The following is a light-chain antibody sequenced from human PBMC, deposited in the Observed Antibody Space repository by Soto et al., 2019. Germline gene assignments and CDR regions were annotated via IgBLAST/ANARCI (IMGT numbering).Light chain of an antibody. CDR2: DAS. CDR3: QQRSNWQKLT. J-gene: IGKJ4*01. V-gene: IGKV3-11*01. CDR1: QSVSSY. Sequence: EIALTQSPATLSLSPGERATLSCRASQSVSSYLAWYQQKPGQAPRLLIYDASNRATGIPARFSGSGSGTDFTLTISSLEPEDFAVYYCQQRSNWQKLTFGGGTKVDIK.